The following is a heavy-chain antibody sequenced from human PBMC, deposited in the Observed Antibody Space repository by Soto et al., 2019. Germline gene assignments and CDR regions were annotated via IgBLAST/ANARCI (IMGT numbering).Heavy chain of an antibody. V-gene: IGHV4-31*03. CDR1: GGPISSGGYY. D-gene: IGHD6-13*01. CDR2: IYYSGST. J-gene: IGHJ5*02. Sequence: PSETLSLTCTVSGGPISSGGYYWSWIRQHPGKGLEWIGYIYYSGSTYYNPSLKSRVTISVDTSKNQFSLKLSSVTAADTAVYYCARDGGIAAAGKEDWFDPWGQGTLVTVSS. CDR3: ARDGGIAAAGKEDWFDP.